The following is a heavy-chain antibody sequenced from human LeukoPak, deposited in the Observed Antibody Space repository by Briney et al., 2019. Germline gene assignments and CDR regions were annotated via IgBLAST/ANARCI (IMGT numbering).Heavy chain of an antibody. CDR2: ISISGGST. V-gene: IGHV3-23*01. D-gene: IGHD1-26*01. CDR1: GFIFSNYA. Sequence: GGSLRLSCAASGFIFSNYAMSWVRQAPGKGLEWLSAISISGGSTYYKDSVKGRFTISRDNSKNTLYLQMNNLRAEDTAIYYCANLGRSYFGDYWGQGNLVTV. CDR3: ANLGRSYFGDY. J-gene: IGHJ4*02.